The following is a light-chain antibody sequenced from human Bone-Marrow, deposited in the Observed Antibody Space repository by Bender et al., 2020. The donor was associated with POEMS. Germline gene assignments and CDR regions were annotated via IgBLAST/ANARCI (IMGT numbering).Light chain of an antibody. CDR2: EDS. V-gene: IGLV3-21*02. Sequence: SYVLTQPPSVSVAPGQTARIPCGGKNIGIKSVHWYQQKPGQAPVLVIYEDSDRPSGIPERFSGSKSGNTASLTVSGLQGEDEAVYYCSSFAGNDNLLFGGGTKLTVL. CDR1: NIGIKS. J-gene: IGLJ2*01. CDR3: SSFAGNDNLL.